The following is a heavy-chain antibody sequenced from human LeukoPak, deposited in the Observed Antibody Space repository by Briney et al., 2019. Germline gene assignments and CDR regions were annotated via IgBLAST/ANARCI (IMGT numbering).Heavy chain of an antibody. CDR2: ISGSGGST. Sequence: PGGSLRLSCAASGFTFSSYAMSWVRQAPGKGLEWVTAISGSGGSTYYADSVKGRFTISRDNSKNTLYLQMNSLRAEDTAVYYCAKVTLSRRDGYNYGDYRGQGTLVTVSS. V-gene: IGHV3-23*01. J-gene: IGHJ4*02. D-gene: IGHD5-24*01. CDR3: AKVTLSRRDGYNYGDY. CDR1: GFTFSSYA.